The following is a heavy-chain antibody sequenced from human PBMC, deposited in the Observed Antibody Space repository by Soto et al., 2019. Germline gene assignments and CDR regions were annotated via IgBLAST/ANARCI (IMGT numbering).Heavy chain of an antibody. CDR2: IIPIFGTT. J-gene: IGHJ6*02. D-gene: IGHD2-2*03. V-gene: IGHV1-69*13. CDR1: GGTFSSHA. CDR3: GSVGYCSSTNCLFYYYHYGMDV. Sequence: SVKVSCKASGGTFSSHAISWVRQAPGRGLEWMGGIIPIFGTTNYAQNFRARVTITADESTSTAYMELSSLTSEETAVYCCGSVGYCSSTNCLFYYYHYGMDVWGQGTTVTVSS.